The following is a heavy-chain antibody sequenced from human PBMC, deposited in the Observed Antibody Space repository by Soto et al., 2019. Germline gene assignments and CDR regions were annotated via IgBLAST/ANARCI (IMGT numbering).Heavy chain of an antibody. CDR1: GFTFSSYW. V-gene: IGHV3-74*01. CDR2: INSDGSST. J-gene: IGHJ2*01. Sequence: EVQLVESGGGLVQTGGSLRLSCAASGFTFSSYWMHWVRQAPGNGLVWVSRINSDGSSTSYADSVKGRFTISRDNAKNTLYLQMNSLRAEDTAVYYCARGGSLNGYFDLWGRGTLVTVSS. CDR3: ARGGSLNGYFDL. D-gene: IGHD1-26*01.